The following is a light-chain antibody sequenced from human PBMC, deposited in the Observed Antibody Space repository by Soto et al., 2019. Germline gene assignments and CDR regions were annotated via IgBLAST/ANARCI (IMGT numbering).Light chain of an antibody. V-gene: IGKV1-39*01. CDR3: QQSYTTPLA. CDR1: QGISTY. CDR2: HAT. Sequence: DIQMTQSPSSLSASVGDRVTITCRASQGISTYVNWYQQNPGKAPKLLVYHATRLQSGVPSRFSGSGSGTDFALTISSLQPEDFATYYCQQSYTTPLAFGGGTKVEI. J-gene: IGKJ4*01.